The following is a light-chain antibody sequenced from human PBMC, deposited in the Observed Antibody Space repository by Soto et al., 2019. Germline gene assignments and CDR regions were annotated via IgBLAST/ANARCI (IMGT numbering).Light chain of an antibody. CDR3: QHSHSPPWT. CDR2: GAS. Sequence: DIQMTQSPSSLSASVGDRVTITCRASQSITTYLNWYQQKPGKAPNLLIFGASSLQSAVPSRFSASGSGKDFTLTISNLQPEDFATYYCQHSHSPPWTFGQGTKVEIK. J-gene: IGKJ1*01. CDR1: QSITTY. V-gene: IGKV1-39*01.